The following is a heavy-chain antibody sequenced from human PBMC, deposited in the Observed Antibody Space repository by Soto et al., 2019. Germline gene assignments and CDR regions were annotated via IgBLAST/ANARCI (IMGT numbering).Heavy chain of an antibody. Sequence: GGSLRLSCAASGFTFSSYSMNWVRQAPGKGLEWVSSISSSSSYIYYADSVKGRFTISRDNAKNSLYLQMNSLRAEDTAVYYCARATRAGTPLEYWGQGTLVTVSS. V-gene: IGHV3-21*01. J-gene: IGHJ4*02. CDR3: ARATRAGTPLEY. CDR1: GFTFSSYS. CDR2: ISSSSSYI. D-gene: IGHD1-7*01.